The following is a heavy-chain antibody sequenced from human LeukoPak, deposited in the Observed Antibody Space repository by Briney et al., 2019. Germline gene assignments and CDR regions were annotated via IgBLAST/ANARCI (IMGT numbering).Heavy chain of an antibody. D-gene: IGHD6-19*01. Sequence: GESLKISCKSSGYTFTSYWTAWVRQMPGKGLEWMGLIYPGDSDTRYSPSFQGQVTISADNSITTAYLQWSSLKASDTAMYYCARHVGESIAVAGHKIYGMDVWGQGTTVTVSS. CDR1: GYTFTSYW. V-gene: IGHV5-51*01. CDR2: IYPGDSDT. CDR3: ARHVGESIAVAGHKIYGMDV. J-gene: IGHJ6*02.